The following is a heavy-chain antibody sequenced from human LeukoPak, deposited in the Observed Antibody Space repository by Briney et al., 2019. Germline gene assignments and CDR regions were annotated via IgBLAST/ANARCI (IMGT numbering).Heavy chain of an antibody. CDR2: ISGSAHKI. V-gene: IGHV3-23*01. CDR1: GITFSNYA. J-gene: IGHJ4*02. Sequence: GGSLGLSCVASGITFSNYAVSWVRQAPEKGLDWVSVISGSAHKIRYADSVKGRFTISRDNSENIVYLQMNNLRAEDTAVYYCAGRVTGYSSGYVYWGQGTLVTVSS. CDR3: AGRVTGYSSGYVY. D-gene: IGHD5-18*01.